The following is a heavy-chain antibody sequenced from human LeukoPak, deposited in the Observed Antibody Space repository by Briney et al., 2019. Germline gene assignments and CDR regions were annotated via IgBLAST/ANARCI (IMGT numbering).Heavy chain of an antibody. J-gene: IGHJ4*02. CDR1: GGSISSSSYY. Sequence: SETLSLTCTVSGGSISSSSYYWGWIRQPPGKGLEWIGSIYYSGSTYYNPSLKSRVTISVDTSKNQFSLKLSSVTAADTAVYYCARLASSGLWFGELYVDSWGQGTLVTVSS. CDR2: IYYSGST. CDR3: ARLASSGLWFGELYVDS. D-gene: IGHD3-10*01. V-gene: IGHV4-39*01.